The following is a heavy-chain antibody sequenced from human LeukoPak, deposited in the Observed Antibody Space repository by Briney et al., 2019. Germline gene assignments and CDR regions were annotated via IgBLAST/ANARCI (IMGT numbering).Heavy chain of an antibody. V-gene: IGHV1-2*02. J-gene: IGHJ5*02. CDR1: GYTFTGYY. D-gene: IGHD6-13*01. Sequence: ASVKVSCKASGYTFTGYYMHWVRQAPGQGLEWMGWINPNSGGTNYAQKFQGRVTMTRDTSISTAYMELSRLRSDDTAVHYCARDLSSSYNWFDPWGQGTLVTVSS. CDR2: INPNSGGT. CDR3: ARDLSSSYNWFDP.